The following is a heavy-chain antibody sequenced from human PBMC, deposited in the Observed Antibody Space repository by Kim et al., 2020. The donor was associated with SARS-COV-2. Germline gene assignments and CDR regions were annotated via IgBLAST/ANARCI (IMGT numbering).Heavy chain of an antibody. D-gene: IGHD2-15*01. CDR1: GYTFTGYY. CDR2: INPNSGGT. CDR3: ARVDRDCSGGSCYDHFDY. J-gene: IGHJ4*02. V-gene: IGHV1-2*02. Sequence: ASVNVSCKASGYTFTGYYMHWVRQAPGQGLEWMGWINPNSGGTNYAQKFQGRVTMTRDTSISTAYMELSRLRSDDTAVYYCARVDRDCSGGSCYDHFDYWGQGTLVTVSS.